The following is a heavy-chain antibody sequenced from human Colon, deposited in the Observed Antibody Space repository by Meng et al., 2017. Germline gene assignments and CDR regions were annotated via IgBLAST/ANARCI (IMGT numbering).Heavy chain of an antibody. CDR2: IYYSGST. CDR3: ARDRKHYGERGWFDP. D-gene: IGHD4-17*01. V-gene: IGHV4-30-4*01. Sequence: QVHVKESGPGLVQPSQTLSLTCTFSGGSISSGDYYWSWIRQPPGKGLEWIGYIYYSGSTYSNASLKSRVTISIDRSKNQFSLKLSSVTAADTAVYYCARDRKHYGERGWFDPWGQGTLVTVSS. CDR1: GGSISSGDYY. J-gene: IGHJ5*02.